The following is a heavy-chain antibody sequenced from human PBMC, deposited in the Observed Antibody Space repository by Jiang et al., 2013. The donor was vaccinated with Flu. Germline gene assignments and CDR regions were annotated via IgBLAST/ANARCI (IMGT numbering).Heavy chain of an antibody. Sequence: PGESLKISCKASGYSFTSYWIGWVRQMSGKGLEWMGIIYPGDSDTRYSPSFQGQVTISADKSISTAYLQWSSLKASDTAMYYCARHPRYCSSTSCYSDFDYWGQGTLVTVSS. CDR2: IYPGDSDT. CDR1: GYSFTSYW. CDR3: ARHPRYCSSTSCYSDFDY. V-gene: IGHV5-51*01. J-gene: IGHJ4*02. D-gene: IGHD2-2*01.